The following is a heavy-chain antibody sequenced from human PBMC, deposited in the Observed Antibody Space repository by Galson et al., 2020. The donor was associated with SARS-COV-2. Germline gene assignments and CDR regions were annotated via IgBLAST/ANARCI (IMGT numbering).Heavy chain of an antibody. V-gene: IGHV1-2*02. D-gene: IGHD3-22*01. CDR1: GYTFTGYY. CDR2: INPNSGGT. CDR3: ARLPYYYDSSGYLAGFDP. J-gene: IGHJ5*02. Sequence: ASVKVSCTASGYTFTGYYMHWVRQAPGQGLEWMGWINPNSGGTNYAQKFQGRVTMTRDTSISTAYMELSRLRSDDTAVYYCARLPYYYDSSGYLAGFDPWGQGTLVTVSS.